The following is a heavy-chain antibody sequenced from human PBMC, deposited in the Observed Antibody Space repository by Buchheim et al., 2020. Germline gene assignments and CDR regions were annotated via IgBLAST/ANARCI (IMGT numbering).Heavy chain of an antibody. CDR2: IYYSGST. D-gene: IGHD2-2*01. Sequence: QVRLQESGPGLVKPSQTLSLTCTVSGGSTSSGDYYWSWIRQPPGKGLEWIGYIYYSGSTSYNPSLESRVTISVDKSKHPFSLKLSSVTAADTAVYYCATDRRGYCSSTSCYRGLDYWGQGTL. J-gene: IGHJ4*02. V-gene: IGHV4-30-4*01. CDR1: GGSTSSGDYY. CDR3: ATDRRGYCSSTSCYRGLDY.